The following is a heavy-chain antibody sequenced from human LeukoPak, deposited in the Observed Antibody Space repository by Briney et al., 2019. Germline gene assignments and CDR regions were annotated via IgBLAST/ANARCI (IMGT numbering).Heavy chain of an antibody. J-gene: IGHJ4*02. CDR1: EFTFSIYA. CDR3: ARVEYCTGGSCYLVDY. CDR2: ITSAGENT. V-gene: IGHV3-23*01. D-gene: IGHD2-15*01. Sequence: GGSLRLSCAASEFTFSIYAMSWVRQAPGKGLEWVSSITSAGENTFYTGSVRGRFTISRDNAKNSLFLQMNSLRAEDTAVYYCARVEYCTGGSCYLVDYWGRGTLVTVSS.